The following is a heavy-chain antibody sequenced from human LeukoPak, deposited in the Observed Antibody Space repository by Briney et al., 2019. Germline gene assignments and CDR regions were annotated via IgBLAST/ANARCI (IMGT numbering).Heavy chain of an antibody. V-gene: IGHV4-61*01. D-gene: IGHD4/OR15-4a*01. CDR3: AREGPQTRVPEGMDV. CDR2: VYYSGTT. Sequence: LSGTLSLTCTVSGGSISSSSYYWGWIRQPPGKGLEWIGYVYYSGTTNYNPSLKSRVTISVDTSKDQFSLQLRSVTAADTAVYYCAREGPQTRVPEGMDVWGQGTTVTVSS. CDR1: GGSISSSSYY. J-gene: IGHJ6*02.